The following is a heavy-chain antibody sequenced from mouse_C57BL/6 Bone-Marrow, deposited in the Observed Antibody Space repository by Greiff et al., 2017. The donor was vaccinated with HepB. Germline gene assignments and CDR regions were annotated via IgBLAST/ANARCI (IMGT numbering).Heavy chain of an antibody. Sequence: EVQLQESGPVLVKPGASVKMSCKASGYTFTDYYMNWVKQSHGKSLEWIGVINPYNGGTSYNQKFKGKATLTVDKSSSTAYMELNSLTSEDSAVYYCARGFYGNYVDYFDYWGQGTTLTVSS. D-gene: IGHD2-1*01. CDR2: INPYNGGT. J-gene: IGHJ2*01. CDR1: GYTFTDYY. V-gene: IGHV1-19*01. CDR3: ARGFYGNYVDYFDY.